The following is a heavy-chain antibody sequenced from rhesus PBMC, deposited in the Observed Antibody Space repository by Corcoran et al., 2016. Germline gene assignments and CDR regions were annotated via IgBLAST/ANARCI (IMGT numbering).Heavy chain of an antibody. CDR2: IAGSGRRT. Sequence: QPQLQESGPGLVKPSETLSPTCAASGDSISSNYWSWIRQPPGKGLEWIGRIAGSGRRTDYNPPLTSRVTISTDTSKNQYSLKLSSVTAADTAVYYCAKSPEFTFPGYWGQGVLVTVSS. J-gene: IGHJ4*01. CDR1: GDSISSNY. CDR3: AKSPEFTFPGY. V-gene: IGHV4-173*01. D-gene: IGHD2-27*01.